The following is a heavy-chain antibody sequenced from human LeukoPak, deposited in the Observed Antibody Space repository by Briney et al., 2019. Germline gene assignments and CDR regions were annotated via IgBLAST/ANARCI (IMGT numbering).Heavy chain of an antibody. CDR1: GYTFTSYG. CDR2: ISAYNGNT. CDR3: ARAGTYDFWSGRPYGFDY. J-gene: IGHJ4*02. D-gene: IGHD3-3*01. V-gene: IGHV1-18*01. Sequence: ATVKVSCKASGYTFTSYGISWVRQAPGQGLEWMGWISAYNGNTNYAQKLQGRVTMTTDTSTSTAYMELRSLRSDDTAVYYCARAGTYDFWSGRPYGFDYWGQGTLVTVSS.